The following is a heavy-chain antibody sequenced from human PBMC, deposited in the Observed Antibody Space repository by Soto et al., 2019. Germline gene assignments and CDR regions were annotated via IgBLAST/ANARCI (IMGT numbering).Heavy chain of an antibody. CDR3: SKEGRAGIAMVASFFDC. D-gene: IGHD5-18*01. CDR2: ISASATGT. CDR1: GITFSNYA. J-gene: IGHJ4*01. V-gene: IGHV3-23*01. Sequence: GGSLRFSCAASGITFSNYALSWVRQAPGKGLEWVSGISASATGTYYADSVKVRFTISRDNSKSTLYLHMNTLRADNTAIYYCSKEGRAGIAMVASFFDCWNQGTLVTVST.